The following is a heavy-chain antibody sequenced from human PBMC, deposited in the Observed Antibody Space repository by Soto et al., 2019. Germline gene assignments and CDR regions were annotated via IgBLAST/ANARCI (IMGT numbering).Heavy chain of an antibody. J-gene: IGHJ4*02. CDR2: INAGNGNT. Sequence: ASVKVSCKASGYTFTNYATHWVRQAPGQRLEWMGWINAGNGNTKYYADSVKGRFTISRDNSKNTLYLQMNSLRAEDTAVYYCARDGYCSGGSCYSVPVFDYWGQGTLVTVSS. CDR3: ARDGYCSGGSCYSVPVFDY. D-gene: IGHD2-15*01. CDR1: GYTFTNYA. V-gene: IGHV1-3*01.